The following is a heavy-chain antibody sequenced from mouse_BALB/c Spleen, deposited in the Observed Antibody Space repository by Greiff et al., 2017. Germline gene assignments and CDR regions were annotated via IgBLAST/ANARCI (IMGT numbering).Heavy chain of an antibody. CDR2: ISSGSSTI. V-gene: IGHV5-17*02. J-gene: IGHJ4*01. D-gene: IGHD6-1*01. Sequence: DVKLVESGGGLVQPGGSRKLSCAASGFTFSSFGMHWVRQAPEKGLEWVAYISSGSSTIYYADTVKGRFTISRDNPKNTLFLQMTSLRSEDTAMYYCARGDLAASYYAMDYWGQGTSVTVSS. CDR1: GFTFSSFG. CDR3: ARGDLAASYYAMDY.